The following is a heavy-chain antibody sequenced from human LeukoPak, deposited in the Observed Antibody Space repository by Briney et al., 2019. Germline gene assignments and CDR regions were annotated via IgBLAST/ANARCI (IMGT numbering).Heavy chain of an antibody. Sequence: GESLKISCQASGYSFTNDWIGWVRQMPGKGLEWMGVIYPGDSDTRYTPSFQDQFTISVDKYISTAYLQCSRLKDSDTAMYRCARHRQLVPDYWGQGTLVTVSS. V-gene: IGHV5-51*01. CDR2: IYPGDSDT. CDR1: GYSFTNDW. D-gene: IGHD6-13*01. J-gene: IGHJ4*02. CDR3: ARHRQLVPDY.